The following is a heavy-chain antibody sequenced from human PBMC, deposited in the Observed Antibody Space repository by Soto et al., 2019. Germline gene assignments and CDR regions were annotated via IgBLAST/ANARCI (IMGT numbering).Heavy chain of an antibody. CDR3: ARDREVSGIEGTD. J-gene: IGHJ4*02. V-gene: IGHV3-48*01. Sequence: GGSLRLSCAASGFTFSSYSMNWVRQAPGKGLEWVSYISSSSSTIYYADSVKGRFTISRDNAKNSLYLQMNSLRAEDTAVYYCARDREVSGIEGTDWGQGTLVTVSS. CDR1: GFTFSSYS. CDR2: ISSSSSTI. D-gene: IGHD1-26*01.